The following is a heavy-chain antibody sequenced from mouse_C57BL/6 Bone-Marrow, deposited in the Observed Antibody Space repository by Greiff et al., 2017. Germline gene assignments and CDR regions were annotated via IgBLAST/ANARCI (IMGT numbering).Heavy chain of an antibody. CDR2: LYPGSGNT. D-gene: IGHD1-1*01. V-gene: IGHV1-76*01. Sequence: VQLQQSGAELVRPGASVKLSCKASGYTFTDYYINWVKQRPGQGLEWIARLYPGSGNTYYNEKFKGKATLTAEKSSSTAYMQLSSLTSEDSAVYFCARGGDYGSSYWYFDVWGTGTTVTVSS. CDR1: GYTFTDYY. CDR3: ARGGDYGSSYWYFDV. J-gene: IGHJ1*03.